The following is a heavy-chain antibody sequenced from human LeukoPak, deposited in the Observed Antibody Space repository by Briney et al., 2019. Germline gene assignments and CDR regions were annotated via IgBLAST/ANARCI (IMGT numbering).Heavy chain of an antibody. CDR2: INHSGST. CDR3: ARGRIAVAGTSD. D-gene: IGHD6-19*01. Sequence: SETLSLTCTVSGGSISSSSYYWGWIRQPPGKGLEWIGEINHSGSTNYNPSLKSRVTISVDTSKNQFSLKLSSVTAADTAVCYCARGRIAVAGTSDWGQGTLVTVSS. V-gene: IGHV4-39*07. CDR1: GGSISSSSYY. J-gene: IGHJ4*02.